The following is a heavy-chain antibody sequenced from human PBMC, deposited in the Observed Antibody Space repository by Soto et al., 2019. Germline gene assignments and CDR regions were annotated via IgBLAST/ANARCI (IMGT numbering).Heavy chain of an antibody. Sequence: ASVKVSCKASGYTFTSYAIHWVRQAPGQRLEWMGWINAGNGNTKYSQKFQGRVTITRDTSASTAYMELSSLRSEDTAVYYCARDGMGIAVAGTGYWGQGTLVTVSS. CDR2: INAGNGNT. D-gene: IGHD6-19*01. V-gene: IGHV1-3*01. CDR3: ARDGMGIAVAGTGY. CDR1: GYTFTSYA. J-gene: IGHJ4*02.